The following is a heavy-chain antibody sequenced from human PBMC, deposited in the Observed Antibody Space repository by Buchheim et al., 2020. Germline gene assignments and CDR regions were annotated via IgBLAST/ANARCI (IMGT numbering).Heavy chain of an antibody. CDR3: AVAYGDVPYGSIDCYYKVDS. D-gene: IGHD2-21*02. V-gene: IGHV3-23*01. Sequence: EVQLLESGGGLVQPGGSLRLSCAASGVTFSSYAISWVRLAPGKGLEWVSAISGSGGRTFYADSVKGRFTNPRDNSKNTLFLQMNSLRDENTALYFCAVAYGDVPYGSIDCYYKVDSWGQGTL. CDR1: GVTFSSYA. J-gene: IGHJ4*02. CDR2: ISGSGGRT.